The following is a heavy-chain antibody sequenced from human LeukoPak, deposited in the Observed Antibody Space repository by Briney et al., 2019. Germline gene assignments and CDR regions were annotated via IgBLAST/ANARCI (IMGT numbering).Heavy chain of an antibody. CDR2: IYYSGST. CDR1: GGSISSYY. CDR3: ATDVRGLVPYYFDF. D-gene: IGHD3-10*02. V-gene: IGHV4-59*01. Sequence: SETLSLTCAVSGGSISSYYWNWIRQPPGKGLEWIGYIYYSGSTNYNPFLKSRVTISIDTSKNQLSLQLRSVTAADTAVYYCATDVRGLVPYYFDFWGQGTLVTVSS. J-gene: IGHJ4*02.